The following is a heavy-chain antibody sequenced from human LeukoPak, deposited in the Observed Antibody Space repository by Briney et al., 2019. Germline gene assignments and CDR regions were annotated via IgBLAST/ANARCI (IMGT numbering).Heavy chain of an antibody. V-gene: IGHV3-11*01. CDR1: GFTFSDYY. Sequence: GGSLRLSCAASGFTFSDYYMSWIRQAPGKGLEWVSCISSSGSTIYYADSVKGRFTISRDNAKNSLYLQMNSLRAEDTAVYYCARVLSYYDSSGYVHWGQGTLVTVSS. CDR2: ISSSGSTI. CDR3: ARVLSYYDSSGYVH. J-gene: IGHJ4*02. D-gene: IGHD3-22*01.